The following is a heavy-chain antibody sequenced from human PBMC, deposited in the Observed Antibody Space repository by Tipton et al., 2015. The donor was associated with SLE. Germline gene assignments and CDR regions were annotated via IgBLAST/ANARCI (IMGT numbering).Heavy chain of an antibody. CDR3: ARLEDPFGIFGVPKGWFDP. CDR2: VYDSGST. V-gene: IGHV4-59*01. D-gene: IGHD3-3*01. J-gene: IGHJ5*02. Sequence: LRLSCTVSGDSISSDHWSWIRQPPGKGLEWIGYVYDSGSTHYNPSLTSRVTMSVDTSKNQFSLKLTSVTAADTAVYYCARLEDPFGIFGVPKGWFDPWGQGTLVTVSS. CDR1: GDSISSDH.